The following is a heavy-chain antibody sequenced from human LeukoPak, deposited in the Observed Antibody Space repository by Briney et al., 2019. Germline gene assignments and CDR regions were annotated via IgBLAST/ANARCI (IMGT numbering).Heavy chain of an antibody. V-gene: IGHV4-38-2*01. D-gene: IGHD6-25*01. Sequence: NPSETLSLTCAVSGYSISSGYYWGWIRQPPGKGLEWIGSIYHSGSTYYNPSLKSRVTISVDTSKNQFSLKLSSVTAADTAVYYCASEHRGISARVRGQGTLVTVSS. J-gene: IGHJ4*02. CDR1: GYSISSGYY. CDR3: ASEHRGISARV. CDR2: IYHSGST.